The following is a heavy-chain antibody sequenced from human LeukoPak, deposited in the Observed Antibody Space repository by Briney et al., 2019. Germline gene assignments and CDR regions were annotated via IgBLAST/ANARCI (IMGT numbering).Heavy chain of an antibody. D-gene: IGHD3-9*01. Sequence: SETLSLTCTVSGASINNYYWSWIRQPPGKGLEWIGYIYYTGSTKYNPSLKSRVTISLDTPKTQFSLKVHSVTAADTAVYYCARVSYDILYGMDVWGQGTTVTVSS. CDR1: GASINNYY. CDR2: IYYTGST. V-gene: IGHV4-59*01. J-gene: IGHJ6*02. CDR3: ARVSYDILYGMDV.